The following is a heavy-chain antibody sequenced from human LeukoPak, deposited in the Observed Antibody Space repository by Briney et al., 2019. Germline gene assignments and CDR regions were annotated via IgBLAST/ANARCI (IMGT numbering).Heavy chain of an antibody. CDR2: IRSKAFGGTT. CDR3: TRDIVVPAARGALPYYFDY. Sequence: GGSLRLSCAASGFTFSSYEMNWVRQAPGKGLEWVSFIRSKAFGGTTEYAASVKGRFTLSRDDSKSIAYLQMNSLKTEDTAVYYCTRDIVVPAARGALPYYFDYWGQGTLVTVSS. D-gene: IGHD2-2*01. J-gene: IGHJ4*02. CDR1: GFTFSSYE. V-gene: IGHV3-49*04.